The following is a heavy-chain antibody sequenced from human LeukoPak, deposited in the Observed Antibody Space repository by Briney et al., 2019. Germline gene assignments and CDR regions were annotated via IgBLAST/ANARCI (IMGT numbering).Heavy chain of an antibody. Sequence: GGSLRLSCAASGFTFSSYAMTWVRQAPGKGLEWVSSITVSGLTTYYADSVKGRFAISRDNSKSTLFLQMNSLRAEDTAVYYCAKGLRTLDQWGQGTLVTVSS. J-gene: IGHJ4*02. V-gene: IGHV3-23*01. CDR3: AKGLRTLDQ. CDR2: ITVSGLTT. CDR1: GFTFSSYA.